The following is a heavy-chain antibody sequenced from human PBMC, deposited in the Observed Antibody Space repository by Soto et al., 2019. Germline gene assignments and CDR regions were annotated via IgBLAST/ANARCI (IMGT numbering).Heavy chain of an antibody. CDR2: IYPSGST. Sequence: SETLSLTCAVSGGSISSSKWWSWVRQPPGKGLEWIGEIYPSGSTNYNPSLKSRVTISVDKSKNQFSLKLTSVTDADTAVYYCARGRGVRANIINTYYYYGLDVWGQGTTVT. CDR1: GGSISSSKW. V-gene: IGHV4-4*02. CDR3: ARGRGVRANIINTYYYYGLDV. D-gene: IGHD3-10*01. J-gene: IGHJ6*02.